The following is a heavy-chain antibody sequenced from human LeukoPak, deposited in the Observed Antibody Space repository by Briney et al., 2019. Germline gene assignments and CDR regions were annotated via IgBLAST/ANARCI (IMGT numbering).Heavy chain of an antibody. Sequence: GGSLRLSCAASGFNVGSNYMSRVRQTPGKGLEWVSVIYRGGATYYADSVKGRFTLSRDNSKNTLYLQMNSLRVEDTAVYYCAREGMHDSSGYYPIGGSYYFDHWGQGTLVTVSS. D-gene: IGHD3-22*01. J-gene: IGHJ4*02. V-gene: IGHV3-53*01. CDR3: AREGMHDSSGYYPIGGSYYFDH. CDR2: IYRGGAT. CDR1: GFNVGSNY.